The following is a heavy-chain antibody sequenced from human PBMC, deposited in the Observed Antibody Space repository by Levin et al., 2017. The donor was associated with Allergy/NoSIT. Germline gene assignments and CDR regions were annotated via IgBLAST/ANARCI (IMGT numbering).Heavy chain of an antibody. J-gene: IGHJ4*02. CDR3: ARDFDWNDGY. CDR2: INGDGSIT. V-gene: IGHV3-74*01. D-gene: IGHD1-1*01. Sequence: SCAASGFTFSSHWIHWVRQAPGKGLVWVSRINGDGSITGYADSVKGRFTISRDNAKNTLYLQMNSLRAEDTAVYYCARDFDWNDGYWGQGTLVTVSS. CDR1: GFTFSSHW.